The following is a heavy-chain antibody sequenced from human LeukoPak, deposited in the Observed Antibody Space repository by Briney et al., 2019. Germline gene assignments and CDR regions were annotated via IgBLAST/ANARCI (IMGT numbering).Heavy chain of an antibody. CDR3: ARVEDIVVVPAENWFDP. D-gene: IGHD2-2*01. Sequence: ASVKVSCKASGYTFNDYYIHWVRQAPGQGLEWMGWINPNSGDANYAQKFQGRVTMTRDTSISTGYMELSRLKNDDTAVYYCARVEDIVVVPAENWFDPWGQGTLVTVSS. V-gene: IGHV1-2*02. CDR1: GYTFNDYY. J-gene: IGHJ5*02. CDR2: INPNSGDA.